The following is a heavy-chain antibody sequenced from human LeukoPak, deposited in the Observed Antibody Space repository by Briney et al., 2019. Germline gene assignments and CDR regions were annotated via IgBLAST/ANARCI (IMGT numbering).Heavy chain of an antibody. V-gene: IGHV4-34*01. D-gene: IGHD6-19*01. CDR2: INHSGST. CDR3: ARHPFPCSVAGAFDI. CDR1: AGSVASSC. J-gene: IGHJ3*02. Sequence: LSLAYALDAGSVASSCCSWIRQHAGNWLGWHGEINHSGSTNYNPSLKRRGPISVDTSKNQFSLKLSSVTAADTAVYYCARHPFPCSVAGAFDIWGQGTMVTVSS.